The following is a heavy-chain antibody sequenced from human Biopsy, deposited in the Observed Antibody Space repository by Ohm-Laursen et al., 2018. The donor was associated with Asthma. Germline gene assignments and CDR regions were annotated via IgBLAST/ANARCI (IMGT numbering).Heavy chain of an antibody. CDR3: ARGGSRDLWGTYRYPWDY. D-gene: IGHD3-16*02. CDR1: GFSLSDYY. Sequence: SLRLSCAASGFSLSDYYVSWIRQTPGKGLEWVSYISWSSSYTNYADSVKGRFTISRDNAKNSLFLQMNSLRAEDTAVYYCARGGSRDLWGTYRYPWDYWGQVPLFPVSS. J-gene: IGHJ4*02. V-gene: IGHV3-11*06. CDR2: ISWSSSYT.